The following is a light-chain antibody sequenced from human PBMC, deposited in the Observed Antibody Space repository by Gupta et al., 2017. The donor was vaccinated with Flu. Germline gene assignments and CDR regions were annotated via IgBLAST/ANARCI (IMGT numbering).Light chain of an antibody. CDR2: AAS. V-gene: IGKV1-39*01. CDR1: QSISSY. CDR3: TQRYSTRK. J-gene: IGKJ1*01. Sequence: DIQMTQSPSSLSASVGDRVTITCRASQSISSYLNWYQQKPGKAPKLLIYAASSLQSGVPSRFSGSGSGTDFTLTISSLQPEDFATDYCTQRYSTRKCGKGTKVEIK.